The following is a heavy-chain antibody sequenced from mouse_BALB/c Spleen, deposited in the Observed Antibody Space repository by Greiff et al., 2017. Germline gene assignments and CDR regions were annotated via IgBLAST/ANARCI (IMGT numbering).Heavy chain of an antibody. Sequence: EVKVEESGPGLVKPSQSLSLTCTVTGYSITSDYAWNWIRQFPGNKLEWMGYISYSGSTSYNPSLKSRISITRDTSKNQFFLQLNSVTTEDTATYYCARLPDYYGSSPFDYWGQGTTLTVSS. CDR1: GYSITSDYA. CDR2: ISYSGST. J-gene: IGHJ2*01. V-gene: IGHV3-2*02. CDR3: ARLPDYYGSSPFDY. D-gene: IGHD1-1*01.